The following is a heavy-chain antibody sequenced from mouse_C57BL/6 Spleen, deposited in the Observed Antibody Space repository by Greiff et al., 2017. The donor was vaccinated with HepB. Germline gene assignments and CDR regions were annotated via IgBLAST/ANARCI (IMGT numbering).Heavy chain of an antibody. CDR2: INPNNGGT. D-gene: IGHD1-1*01. J-gene: IGHJ4*01. CDR3: ARRDYGSLYAMDY. CDR1: GYTFTDYN. Sequence: VQLQQSGPELVKPGASVKMSCKASGYTFTDYNMHWVKQSHGKSLEWIGYINPNNGGTSYNQKFKGKATLTVNKSSSTAYMELRSLTSEDSAVYYCARRDYGSLYAMDYWGQGTPVTVSS. V-gene: IGHV1-22*01.